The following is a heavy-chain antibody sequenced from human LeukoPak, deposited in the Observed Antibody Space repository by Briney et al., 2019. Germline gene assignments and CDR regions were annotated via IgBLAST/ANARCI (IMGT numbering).Heavy chain of an antibody. D-gene: IGHD3-10*01. V-gene: IGHV4-34*01. CDR3: ARSIAGPRRRYYYGSGSYNYYYYMDV. CDR1: GGSFSGYY. CDR2: INHSGST. Sequence: SETLSLTCAVYGGSFSGYYWSWIRQPPGKGLEWIGEINHSGSTNYNPSLKSRVTISVDTSKNQFSLKLSSVTAADTAVYYCARSIAGPRRRYYYGSGSYNYYYYMDVWGKGTTVTISS. J-gene: IGHJ6*03.